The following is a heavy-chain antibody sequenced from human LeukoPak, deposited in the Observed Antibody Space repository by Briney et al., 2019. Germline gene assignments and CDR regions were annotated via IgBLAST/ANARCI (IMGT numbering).Heavy chain of an antibody. CDR1: GFTVSSNY. Sequence: GGSLRLSCAASGFTVSSNYMSWVRQAPGKGLEWVSVIYSGGSTYYADSVKGRFTISRDNSKNTLYLQMNSLRAEDTAVYYCAKHVGSGSYFYYFDYWGQGALVTVSS. CDR2: IYSGGST. V-gene: IGHV3-66*04. D-gene: IGHD1-26*01. CDR3: AKHVGSGSYFYYFDY. J-gene: IGHJ4*02.